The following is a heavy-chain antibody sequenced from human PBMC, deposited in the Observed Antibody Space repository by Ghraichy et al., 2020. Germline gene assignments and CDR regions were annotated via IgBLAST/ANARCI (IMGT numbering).Heavy chain of an antibody. CDR3: ARGIGPAAILSYYYYGMDV. CDR2: IYYSGST. CDR1: GGSISSGGYY. J-gene: IGHJ6*02. Sequence: SETLSLTCTVSGGSISSGGYYWSWIRQHPGKGLEWIGYIYYSGSTYYNPSLKSRVTISVDTSKNQFSLKLSSVTAADTAVYYCARGIGPAAILSYYYYGMDVWGQGTTVTVSS. D-gene: IGHD2-2*02. V-gene: IGHV4-31*03.